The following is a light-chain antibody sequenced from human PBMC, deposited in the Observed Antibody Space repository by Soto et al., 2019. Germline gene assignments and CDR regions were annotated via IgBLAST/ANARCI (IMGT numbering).Light chain of an antibody. J-gene: IGKJ1*01. CDR1: QSVSSF. CDR3: QQRSNWPPWT. V-gene: IGKV3-11*01. Sequence: DIVLTQSPATLSLSPGERATLTCRASQSVSSFLAWYQQKPGQAPRLLIYGASIRATGIPARFSGSGSGTHFTLTISSLEPEDFAVYYCQQRSNWPPWTFGQGTKVEIK. CDR2: GAS.